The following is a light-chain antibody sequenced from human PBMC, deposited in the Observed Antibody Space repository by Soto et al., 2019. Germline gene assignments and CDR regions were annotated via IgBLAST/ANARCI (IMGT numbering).Light chain of an antibody. Sequence: EIVLTQSPGTLSFSPGERATLSCRASQIVSSTSLAWYQQKPGQAPRLLIYGASNRATGIPDRFSGSGSGTDFTLTISRLEPEDFAVYYCQQYDGSPPWTFGLGTKVDIK. CDR1: QIVSSTS. V-gene: IGKV3-20*01. CDR3: QQYDGSPPWT. J-gene: IGKJ1*01. CDR2: GAS.